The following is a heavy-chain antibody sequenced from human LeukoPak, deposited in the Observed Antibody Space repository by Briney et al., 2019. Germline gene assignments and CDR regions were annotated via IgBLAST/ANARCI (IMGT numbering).Heavy chain of an antibody. CDR1: GFTLDDHG. D-gene: IGHD5-24*01. V-gene: IGHV3-20*04. CDR2: INWNGGST. Sequence: GGSLRLSCVGSGFTLDDHGMRWVRQGSEKGLEWVAGINWNGGSTGYADSVKGRSTISRDNAQNSLYLEMTSLRVDDTALYYCARTDGALWGQGTLVTVSS. CDR3: ARTDGAL. J-gene: IGHJ1*01.